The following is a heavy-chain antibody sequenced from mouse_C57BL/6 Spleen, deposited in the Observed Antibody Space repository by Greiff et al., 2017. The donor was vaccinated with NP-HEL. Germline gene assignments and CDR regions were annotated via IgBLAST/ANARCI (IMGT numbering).Heavy chain of an antibody. CDR1: GYTFTSYW. D-gene: IGHD2-12*01. J-gene: IGHJ4*01. CDR2: IDPSDSYT. Sequence: VQLQQPGAELVRPGTSVKLSCKASGYTFTSYWMHWVKQRPGQGLEWIGVIDPSDSYTNYNQKFKGKATLTVDTSSSTAYMQLSSLTSEDSAVYYCARYEFYAMDYWGQRTSVTVSS. V-gene: IGHV1-59*01. CDR3: ARYEFYAMDY.